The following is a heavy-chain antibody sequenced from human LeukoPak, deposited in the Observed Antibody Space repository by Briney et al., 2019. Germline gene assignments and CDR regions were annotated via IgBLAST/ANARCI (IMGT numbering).Heavy chain of an antibody. V-gene: IGHV1-8*03. J-gene: IGHJ4*02. D-gene: IGHD1-26*01. Sequence: ASVKVSCKASGYTFTSYGINWVRQATGQGLEWMGWMNPNSGNTGYAQKFQGRVTITRNTSISTAYMELSSLRSEDTAVYYCARGRSGSYRRTYFDHWGQGTLVTVSS. CDR1: GYTFTSYG. CDR2: MNPNSGNT. CDR3: ARGRSGSYRRTYFDH.